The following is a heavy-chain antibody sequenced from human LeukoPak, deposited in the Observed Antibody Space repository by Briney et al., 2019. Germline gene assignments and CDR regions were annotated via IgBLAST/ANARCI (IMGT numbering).Heavy chain of an antibody. CDR3: ARSPNYDFWSGYHYYFDY. CDR2: IIPIFGTA. CDR1: GGTFSSYA. J-gene: IGHJ4*02. V-gene: IGHV1-69*01. D-gene: IGHD3-3*01. Sequence: SVKVSCKASGGTFSSYAISWVRQAPGQGLEWMGGIIPIFGTANYAQKFQGRVTITADESTSSAYMELSSLRSEDTAVYYCARSPNYDFWSGYHYYFDYWGQGTLVTVSS.